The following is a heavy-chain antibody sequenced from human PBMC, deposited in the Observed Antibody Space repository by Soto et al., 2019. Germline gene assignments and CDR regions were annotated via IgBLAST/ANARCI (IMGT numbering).Heavy chain of an antibody. Sequence: GESLKISCKASGYSFTNNWIGWVRQKPGKGLEWMGIIYPGDSETKYNPSFEGQVTISADKFISTAYLQWNSLKASDTAMYYWARHFSRSWYYLDRWRQGTLVSVSS. D-gene: IGHD6-13*01. CDR2: IYPGDSET. CDR1: GYSFTNNW. CDR3: ARHFSRSWYYLDR. J-gene: IGHJ4*01. V-gene: IGHV5-51*01.